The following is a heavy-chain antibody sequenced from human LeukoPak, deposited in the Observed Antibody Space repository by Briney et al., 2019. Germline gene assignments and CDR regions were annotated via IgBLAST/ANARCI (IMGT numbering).Heavy chain of an antibody. Sequence: SVKVSCKASEDTFNSYGFSWVRQAHGQGLEWMGSIIPILDRPNYAQTLQGRVTITADKSTSTTYMELSSLRSEDTAVYYCAREHIDIVGTPWDYWGQGTLVTVSS. CDR2: IIPILDRP. D-gene: IGHD2-21*01. CDR3: AREHIDIVGTPWDY. V-gene: IGHV1-69*04. J-gene: IGHJ4*02. CDR1: EDTFNSYG.